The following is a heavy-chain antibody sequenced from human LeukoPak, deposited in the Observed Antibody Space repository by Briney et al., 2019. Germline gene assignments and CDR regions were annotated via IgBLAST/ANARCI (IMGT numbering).Heavy chain of an antibody. CDR1: GFTFSSYG. J-gene: IGHJ4*02. V-gene: IGHV3-30*03. D-gene: IGHD2-15*01. CDR2: ISYDGSNK. CDR3: ARDGGRKDDY. Sequence: PGGSLRLSCAASGFTFSSYGMYWVRQAPGKGLEWVAVISYDGSNKYYADSVKGRFTISRDNAKNSLYLQMNSLRAEDTAVYYCARDGGRKDDYWGQGTLVTVSS.